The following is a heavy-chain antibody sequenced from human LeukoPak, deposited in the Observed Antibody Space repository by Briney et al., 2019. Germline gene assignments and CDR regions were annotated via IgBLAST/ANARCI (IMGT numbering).Heavy chain of an antibody. J-gene: IGHJ5*02. CDR1: GGSFSGYY. Sequence: KPSETLSLTCSVYGGSFSGYYWIWLRQPPGKGLEWIGEINHSGSTNYNPSLKSRVTISVDTSKNQFSLKLSSVTAADTAVYYCAREGNVLAARRKRSFDPWGQGTLVTVSS. CDR3: AREGNVLAARRKRSFDP. V-gene: IGHV4-34*01. CDR2: INHSGST. D-gene: IGHD6-6*01.